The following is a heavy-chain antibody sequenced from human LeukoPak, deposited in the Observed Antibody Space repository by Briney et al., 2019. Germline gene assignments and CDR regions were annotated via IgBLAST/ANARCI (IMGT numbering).Heavy chain of an antibody. D-gene: IGHD2-2*01. CDR3: ASGDCSSTSCYRHLGY. Sequence: ASVKVSCKASGYTFTSYAMHWVRQAPGQRLEWMGWINAGNGNTKYSQKFQGRVTITRDTSASTAYMELSSLRSEDTAVYYCASGDCSSTSCYRHLGYWGQGTLVTVSS. J-gene: IGHJ4*02. V-gene: IGHV1-3*01. CDR1: GYTFTSYA. CDR2: INAGNGNT.